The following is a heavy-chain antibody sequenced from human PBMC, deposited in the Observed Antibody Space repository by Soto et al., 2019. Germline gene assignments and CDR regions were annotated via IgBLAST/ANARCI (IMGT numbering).Heavy chain of an antibody. Sequence: QVQLVQSGAEVKKPGASVKVPCKASGYTFTRSGISWVRQAPGQGLEWMGWINGYNGNTNYTQKFQGRITMTTDTPTSTAYMELRSLRSDDTAVYYCARMGDVPYYYYGMDVWGQGTTVIVSS. CDR1: GYTFTRSG. CDR3: ARMGDVPYYYYGMDV. D-gene: IGHD3-16*01. J-gene: IGHJ6*02. CDR2: INGYNGNT. V-gene: IGHV1-18*01.